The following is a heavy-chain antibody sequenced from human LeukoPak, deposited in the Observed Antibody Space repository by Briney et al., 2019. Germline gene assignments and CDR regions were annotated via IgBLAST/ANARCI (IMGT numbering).Heavy chain of an antibody. V-gene: IGHV1-69*05. CDR3: ARERERELFFDY. Sequence: ASVKVSCKASGGTFSSYAISWVRQAPGQGLEWMGRIIPIFGTANYAQKFQGRVTITTDESTSTAYMELSSLRSEDTAVYYCARERERELFFDYWGQGTLVTVSP. CDR1: GGTFSSYA. CDR2: IIPIFGTA. D-gene: IGHD1-26*01. J-gene: IGHJ4*02.